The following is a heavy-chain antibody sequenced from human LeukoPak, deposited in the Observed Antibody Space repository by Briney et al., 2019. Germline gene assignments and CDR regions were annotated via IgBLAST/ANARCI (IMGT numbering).Heavy chain of an antibody. CDR3: ARGNSLLMVSYFDY. D-gene: IGHD2-8*01. J-gene: IGHJ4*02. Sequence: ASVRVSCKASGYTFTSYGISWVRQAPGQGLEWMGWISAYNGNTNYAQKLQGRVTMTTDTSTSTAYMELRSLRSDDTAVYYCARGNSLLMVSYFDYWGQGTLVTVSS. CDR1: GYTFTSYG. CDR2: ISAYNGNT. V-gene: IGHV1-18*04.